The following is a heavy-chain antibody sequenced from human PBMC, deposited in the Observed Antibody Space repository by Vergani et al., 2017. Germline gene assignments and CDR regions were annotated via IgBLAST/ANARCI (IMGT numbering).Heavy chain of an antibody. V-gene: IGHV3-23*01. CDR2: ISGSGGST. CDR3: AKDWEMTTVIERDY. Sequence: EVQLLESGGGLVQPGGSLRLSCAASGFTFSSYAMSWVRQAPGKGREWVSAISGSGGSTYYADSVKGRFTISRDNSKNTLYLQMNSLRAEDTAVYYCAKDWEMTTVIERDYWGQGTLVTVSS. D-gene: IGHD4-11*01. J-gene: IGHJ4*02. CDR1: GFTFSSYA.